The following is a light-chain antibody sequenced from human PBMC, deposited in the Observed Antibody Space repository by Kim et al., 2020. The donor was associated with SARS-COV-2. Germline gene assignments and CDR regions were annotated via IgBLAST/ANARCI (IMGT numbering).Light chain of an antibody. CDR2: QDS. V-gene: IGLV3-1*01. Sequence: GSPGQTASITCSGDKLGDKYACWYQQKPGQAPVLVIYQDSKRPSGIPERFSGSNTGNTATLTLSGTQARDEADYYCQAWDSSTYVFGTGTKVTVL. CDR1: KLGDKY. J-gene: IGLJ1*01. CDR3: QAWDSSTYV.